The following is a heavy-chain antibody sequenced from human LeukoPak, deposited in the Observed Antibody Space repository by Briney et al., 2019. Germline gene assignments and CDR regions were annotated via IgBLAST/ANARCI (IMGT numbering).Heavy chain of an antibody. D-gene: IGHD4-23*01. CDR1: GGSISSGGYY. CDR3: ARTLGRSDYGGKGPDY. CDR2: IYYSGST. V-gene: IGHV4-31*03. Sequence: SETLSLTCTVSGGSISSGGYYWSWIRQHPGKGLEWIGYIYYSGSTYYNPPLKSRVTISVDTSKNQFSLKLSSVTAADTAVYYCARTLGRSDYGGKGPDYWGQGTLVTVSS. J-gene: IGHJ4*02.